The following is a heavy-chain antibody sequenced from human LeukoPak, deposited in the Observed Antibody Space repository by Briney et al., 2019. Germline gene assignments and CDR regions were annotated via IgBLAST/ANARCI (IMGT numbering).Heavy chain of an antibody. CDR3: ARGGYCSSTSCYRGWFDP. D-gene: IGHD2-2*02. CDR1: GGSISSGDYY. CDR2: IYYSGST. V-gene: IGHV4-30-4*08. J-gene: IGHJ5*02. Sequence: RPSQTLSLTCTVSGGSISSGDYYWSWIRQPPGKGLEWIGYIYYSGSTNYNPSLKSRVTISVDTSKNQFSLKLSSVTAADTAVYYCARGGYCSSTSCYRGWFDPWGQGTLVTVSS.